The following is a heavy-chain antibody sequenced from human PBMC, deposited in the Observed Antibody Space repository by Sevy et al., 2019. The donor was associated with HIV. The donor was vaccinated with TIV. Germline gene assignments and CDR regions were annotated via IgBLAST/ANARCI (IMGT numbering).Heavy chain of an antibody. Sequence: GGSLRLSCVASGFTFSTYAMNWVRQAPGKGLEWVSVISDSAYSTNYADFVKGRFTISRDNSKNTLYLQRNSLRAEDMAVYYCVKDWFYYYYGMDVWGQGTTVTVSS. CDR2: ISDSAYST. CDR1: GFTFSTYA. V-gene: IGHV3-23*01. J-gene: IGHJ6*02. D-gene: IGHD3-10*01. CDR3: VKDWFYYYYGMDV.